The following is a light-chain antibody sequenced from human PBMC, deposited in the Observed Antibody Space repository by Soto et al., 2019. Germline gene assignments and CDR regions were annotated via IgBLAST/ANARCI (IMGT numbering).Light chain of an antibody. V-gene: IGLV2-14*01. Sequence: QSALTQPASVSGSPGQSITISCTGNSSDIGAYDYVSWFQQYPGKAPTLLIYEVTFRPSGVSSRFSGSKSGNTASLTISGLQTEDEADYYCGSYASATLIFGGGTKVTVL. CDR1: SSDIGAYDY. CDR2: EVT. CDR3: GSYASATLI. J-gene: IGLJ2*01.